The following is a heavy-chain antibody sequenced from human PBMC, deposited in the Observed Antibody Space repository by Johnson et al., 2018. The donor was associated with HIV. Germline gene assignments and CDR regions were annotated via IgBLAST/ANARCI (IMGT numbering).Heavy chain of an antibody. CDR2: VSDGAGNT. CDR3: ARGPGYDHDYGGVDS. Sequence: VQLVESGGGLVKPGGSLRLSCAASGFTFSSYALTWVRQAPGKGLEWVSTVSDGAGNTYYADSVKGRFTISRDNSKNTLYLQMNSLRAEDTAVYYCARGPGYDHDYGGVDSWGQGTMVTGSS. V-gene: IGHV3-23*04. CDR1: GFTFSSYA. D-gene: IGHD4-23*01. J-gene: IGHJ3*02.